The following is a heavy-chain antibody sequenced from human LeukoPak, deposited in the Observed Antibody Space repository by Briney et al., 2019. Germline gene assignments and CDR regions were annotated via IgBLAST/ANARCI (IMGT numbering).Heavy chain of an antibody. J-gene: IGHJ3*02. Sequence: GASVKVSCKASGGTFSSYAISWVRQAPGQGLEWMGGIIPIFGTANYAQKFQGRVTITADESTSTAYMELSSLRSEDTAVYYCARDGAGRWDAFDIWGQGTMVTVSS. D-gene: IGHD1-26*01. V-gene: IGHV1-69*13. CDR1: GGTFSSYA. CDR3: ARDGAGRWDAFDI. CDR2: IIPIFGTA.